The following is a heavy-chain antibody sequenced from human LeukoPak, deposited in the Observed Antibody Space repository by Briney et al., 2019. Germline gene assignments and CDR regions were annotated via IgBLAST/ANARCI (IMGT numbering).Heavy chain of an antibody. Sequence: KPSETLSLTCTVSGGSISSSSYYWSWIRQPPGKGLEWIGEINHSGSTNYNPSLKSRVTISVDTSKNQFSLKLSSVTAADTAVYYCARVVDSSSWYAPWGQGTLVTVSS. CDR3: ARVVDSSSWYAP. CDR2: INHSGST. CDR1: GGSISSSSYY. J-gene: IGHJ5*02. D-gene: IGHD6-13*01. V-gene: IGHV4-39*07.